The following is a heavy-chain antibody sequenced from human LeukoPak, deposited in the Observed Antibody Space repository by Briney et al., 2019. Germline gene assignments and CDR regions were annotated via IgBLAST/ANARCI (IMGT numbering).Heavy chain of an antibody. CDR2: ISSSGNTI. J-gene: IGHJ4*02. CDR1: GFTFSSYE. Sequence: AGSLRLSCAASGFTFSSYEMNWVRQPPGKGLEWVSYISSSGNTIYYADSVKGRFTISRDDAKNSLYLQMNSLRAEDTAVYYCAREFYSTSCHDYWGQGTLVTVSS. V-gene: IGHV3-48*03. D-gene: IGHD6-13*01. CDR3: AREFYSTSCHDY.